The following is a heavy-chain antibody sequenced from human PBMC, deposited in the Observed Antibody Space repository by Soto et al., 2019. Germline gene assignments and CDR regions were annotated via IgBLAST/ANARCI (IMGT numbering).Heavy chain of an antibody. D-gene: IGHD3-22*01. V-gene: IGHV3-9*01. Sequence: GGSLRLSCAASGFTFDDYAMHWVRQAPGKGLEWVSGISWNSGSIGYADSVKGRFTISRDNAKNSLYLQMNSLRAEDTALYYCASRHYDSSGYPLAPAFDIWGQGTIVTVSS. CDR2: ISWNSGSI. CDR1: GFTFDDYA. J-gene: IGHJ3*02. CDR3: ASRHYDSSGYPLAPAFDI.